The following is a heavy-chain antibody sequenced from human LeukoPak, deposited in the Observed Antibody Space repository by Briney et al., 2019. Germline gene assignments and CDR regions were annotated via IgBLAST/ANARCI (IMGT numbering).Heavy chain of an antibody. D-gene: IGHD3-10*01. CDR1: GFTFSSYG. J-gene: IGHJ4*02. CDR2: ISGSGETT. V-gene: IGHV3-23*01. Sequence: GGTLRLSCAASGFTFSSYGMSWVRQAPGKGLEWVSVISGSGETTFYADSVRGRFTISRDNSKSTLYLQMTSLRAEDTGVYYCAKKIDSGSYPLDYWGQGTLVTISS. CDR3: AKKIDSGSYPLDY.